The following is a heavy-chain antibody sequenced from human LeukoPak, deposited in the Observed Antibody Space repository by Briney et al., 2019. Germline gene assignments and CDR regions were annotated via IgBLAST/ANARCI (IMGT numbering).Heavy chain of an antibody. CDR2: INAYKGNT. CDR3: ARYSGSHYGDFDY. D-gene: IGHD1-26*01. CDR1: GYTFTGYY. Sequence: ASVKVSCKASGYTFTGYYMHWVRQAPGQGLEWMGWINAYKGNTNYAQMLQGRVTMTTDTSTSTAYMELRSLKSDDTAVYYCARYSGSHYGDFDYWGQGTLVTVSS. J-gene: IGHJ4*02. V-gene: IGHV1-18*04.